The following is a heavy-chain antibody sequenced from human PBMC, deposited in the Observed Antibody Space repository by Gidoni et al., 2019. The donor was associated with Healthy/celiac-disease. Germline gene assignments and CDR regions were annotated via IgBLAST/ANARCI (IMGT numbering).Heavy chain of an antibody. Sequence: QLQLVQSGAEVKKPGFSVKVSCQASGGTFSSYAISWVRKAPGQGLEWMGGIIPIFGTANDAQKFQGRVTITADESTSTAYMELSSLRSEDTAVYYCAREVRITIFEGPYFDYWGQGTLVTVSS. CDR2: IIPIFGTA. CDR3: AREVRITIFEGPYFDY. V-gene: IGHV1-69*01. D-gene: IGHD3-9*01. J-gene: IGHJ4*02. CDR1: GGTFSSYA.